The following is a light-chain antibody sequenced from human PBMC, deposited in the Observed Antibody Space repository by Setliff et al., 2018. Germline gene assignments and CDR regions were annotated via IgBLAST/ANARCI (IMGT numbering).Light chain of an antibody. CDR3: SSYAAGSINYV. Sequence: QSALTQPASVSGSPGQSITISCTGTSSDVGGYNYVSWYQQHPGKAPKLMIYDVSKRPSGVSNRFSGSKSGNTASLTISGLQAEDEADYYCSSYAAGSINYVFGTGTKVTVL. CDR1: SSDVGGYNY. V-gene: IGLV2-14*01. J-gene: IGLJ1*01. CDR2: DVS.